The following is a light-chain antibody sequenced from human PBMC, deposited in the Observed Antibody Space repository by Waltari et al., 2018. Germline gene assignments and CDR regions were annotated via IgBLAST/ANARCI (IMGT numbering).Light chain of an antibody. CDR1: QGVNNN. J-gene: IGKJ3*01. Sequence: DIQMTQSPSSLSASVGDRVTITCRTSQGVNNNLNWYQQKPGKAPNLLIYTASNLQSGVPSRFSGSGSGTDYTLTISSLQPDDFATYYCQQSFIVPLTFGPGTKVDIK. CDR3: QQSFIVPLT. CDR2: TAS. V-gene: IGKV1-39*01.